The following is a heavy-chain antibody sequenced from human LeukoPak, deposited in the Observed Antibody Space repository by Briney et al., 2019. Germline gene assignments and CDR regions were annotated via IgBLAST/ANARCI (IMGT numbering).Heavy chain of an antibody. CDR1: GYTLTELS. D-gene: IGHD1-26*01. CDR3: ATALAFIVGATAFDI. J-gene: IGHJ3*02. CDR2: FDPEDGET. V-gene: IGHV1-24*01. Sequence: GASVKVSCKVSGYTLTELSMHWVRQAPGKGLEWMGGFDPEDGETIYAQKFQGRVTMTEDTSTDPAYMELSSLRSEDTAVYYCATALAFIVGATAFDIWGQGTMVTVSS.